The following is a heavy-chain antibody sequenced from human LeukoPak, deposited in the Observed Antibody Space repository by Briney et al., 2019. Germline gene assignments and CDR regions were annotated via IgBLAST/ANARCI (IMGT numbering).Heavy chain of an antibody. D-gene: IGHD6-13*01. V-gene: IGHV3-48*04. CDR2: IRSSSTTI. Sequence: GGSLRLSCEASGFTFSNYSMNWVRQAPGKGLEWVSYIRSSSTTIYYADSVKGRFTISRDNAKNSLYLQMNSLRAEDTAVYYCARQQLVSQYYYYYYMDVWGKGTTVTISS. CDR1: GFTFSNYS. J-gene: IGHJ6*03. CDR3: ARQQLVSQYYYYYYMDV.